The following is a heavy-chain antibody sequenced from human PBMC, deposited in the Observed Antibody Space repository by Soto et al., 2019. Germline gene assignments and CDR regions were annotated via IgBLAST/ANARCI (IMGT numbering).Heavy chain of an antibody. CDR1: GFTFSSYA. Sequence: QVQLVESGGGVVQPGRSLRLSCAASGFTFSSYAMHWVRQAPGKGLEWVAVISYDGSNKYYADSVKGRFTISRDNSKNTLYQQMNSLRAEDTAVYYCXXXGVVVTATIREPYGMDVWGQGTTVXVXS. V-gene: IGHV3-30-3*01. CDR3: XXXGVVVTATIREPYGMDV. CDR2: ISYDGSNK. J-gene: IGHJ6*02. D-gene: IGHD2-21*02.